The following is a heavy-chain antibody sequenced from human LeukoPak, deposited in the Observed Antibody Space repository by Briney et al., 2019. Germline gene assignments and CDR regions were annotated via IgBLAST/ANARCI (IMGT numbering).Heavy chain of an antibody. V-gene: IGHV4-34*01. J-gene: IGHJ6*04. Sequence: SETLSLTCAVYGGSFSGYYWSWIRQSPGKGLEWIGEINHSGSTNYNPSLKCRVTISVDTSKNQFSLKLSSVTAADTAVYYCARRLRRLRFLEWSMDVWGKGTTVTVSS. CDR1: GGSFSGYY. D-gene: IGHD3-3*01. CDR3: ARRLRRLRFLEWSMDV. CDR2: INHSGST.